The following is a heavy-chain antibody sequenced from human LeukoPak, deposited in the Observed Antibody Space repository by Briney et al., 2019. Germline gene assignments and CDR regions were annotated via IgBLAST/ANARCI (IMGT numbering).Heavy chain of an antibody. CDR1: GGTFSSYA. CDR3: AREGLSVDTAMVVFDY. Sequence: SVKVSCKASGGTFSSYAISWVRQAPGQALEWMGRIIPVFGIANYAQKFQGRVTITADKSTSTAYMELSSLRSEDTAVYYCAREGLSVDTAMVVFDYWGQGTLVTVSS. V-gene: IGHV1-69*04. D-gene: IGHD5-18*01. CDR2: IIPVFGIA. J-gene: IGHJ4*02.